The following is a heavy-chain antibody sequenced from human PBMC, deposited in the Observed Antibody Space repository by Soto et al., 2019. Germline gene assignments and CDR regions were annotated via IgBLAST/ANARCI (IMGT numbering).Heavy chain of an antibody. Sequence: QVQLVQSGAELKEPGDSVRVSCEASGYTFTAYYIHWVRQAPGQGLEWMGWINPGFGDTSYAQDFQGRVSMTRDTSISTVYIELSRLTSDDTAIYDCARNMDYYYGPGSGNGHGFWGQGTTVTV. CDR2: INPGFGDT. CDR1: GYTFTAYY. D-gene: IGHD3-10*01. J-gene: IGHJ6*02. V-gene: IGHV1-2*02. CDR3: ARNMDYYYGPGSGNGHGF.